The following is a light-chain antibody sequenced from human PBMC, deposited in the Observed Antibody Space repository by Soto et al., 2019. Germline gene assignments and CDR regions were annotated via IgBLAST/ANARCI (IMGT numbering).Light chain of an antibody. CDR3: MQGRHWPWT. J-gene: IGKJ1*01. V-gene: IGKV2-30*01. CDR1: QSLVYSDGNIY. CDR2: RVS. Sequence: DVVMTQSPLSLPVTLGQPASISCRSSQSLVYSDGNIYLNWLQQRPGQSPRRLIYRVSNRGSGVPDRLSGSGSGTDFTLKISRVEAEDVGIYYCMQGRHWPWTFGQGTKVEIK.